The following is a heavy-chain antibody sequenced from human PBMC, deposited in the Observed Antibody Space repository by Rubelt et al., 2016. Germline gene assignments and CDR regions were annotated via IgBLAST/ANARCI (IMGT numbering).Heavy chain of an antibody. J-gene: IGHJ4*02. CDR2: INHSGST. D-gene: IGHD6-19*01. CDR3: ARDGLKYSSGWYVPEVY. CDR1: GGSFSGYY. V-gene: IGHV4-34*01. Sequence: QVQLQQWGAGLLKPSETLSLTCAVYGGSFSGYYWSWIRQPPGKGLEWIGEINHSGSTNYNPSLKWRVTISVDTSKNQFSLKLSSVTAADTAVYYCARDGLKYSSGWYVPEVYWGQGTLVTVSS.